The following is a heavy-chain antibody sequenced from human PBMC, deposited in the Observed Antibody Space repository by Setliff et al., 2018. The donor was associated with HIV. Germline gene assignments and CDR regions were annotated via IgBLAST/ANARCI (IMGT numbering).Heavy chain of an antibody. J-gene: IGHJ4*02. CDR2: IYFSGST. Sequence: ASETLSLTCAVYGGSFSNYYWSWIRQPPGRGLEWIGYIYFSGSTNYNPSLKSRVTMSVDTSKNQFSLKLTSVTAADTAVYYCARLSRGGTETTLDYWGQGSLVTVSS. D-gene: IGHD4-4*01. CDR1: GGSFSNYY. V-gene: IGHV4-59*08. CDR3: ARLSRGGTETTLDY.